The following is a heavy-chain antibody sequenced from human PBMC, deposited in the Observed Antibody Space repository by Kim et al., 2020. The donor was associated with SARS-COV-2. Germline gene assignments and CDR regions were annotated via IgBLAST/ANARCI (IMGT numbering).Heavy chain of an antibody. D-gene: IGHD3-10*01. V-gene: IGHV4-39*01. J-gene: IGHJ4*02. Sequence: SETLSLTCTVSGGSISSSSYYWGWIRQPPGKGLEWIGSIYYSGSTYYNPSLKNRVTISVDTSKNQFSLKLSSVTAADTAVYYCARQIFTYYYSSGSYSPLYYFDYWGQGTLVTVSS. CDR1: GGSISSSSYY. CDR3: ARQIFTYYYSSGSYSPLYYFDY. CDR2: IYYSGST.